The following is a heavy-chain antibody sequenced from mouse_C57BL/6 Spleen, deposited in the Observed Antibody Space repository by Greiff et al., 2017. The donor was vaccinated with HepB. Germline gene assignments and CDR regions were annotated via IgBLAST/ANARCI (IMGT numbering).Heavy chain of an antibody. J-gene: IGHJ4*01. V-gene: IGHV1-19*01. CDR1: GYTFTDYY. CDR2: INPYNGGT. Sequence: VQLQQSGPVLVKPGASVKMSCKASGYTFTDYYMNWVKQSHGKSLEWIGVINPYNGGTSYNQKFKGKATLTVDKSSSTAYMELNSLTSEDSAVYYCARERLKGYYAMDYWGQGTSVTVSS. D-gene: IGHD1-3*01. CDR3: ARERLKGYYAMDY.